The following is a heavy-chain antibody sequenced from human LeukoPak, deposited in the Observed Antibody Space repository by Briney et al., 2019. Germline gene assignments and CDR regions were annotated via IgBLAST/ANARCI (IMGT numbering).Heavy chain of an antibody. J-gene: IGHJ4*02. V-gene: IGHV4-39*07. Sequence: SETLSLTCTVSGGSISSHCWGWIRQPPGKGLEWIGSIYYSGSTYYNPSLKSRVTISVDTSKNQFSLKLSSVTAADTAVYYCARAEDYWGQGTLVTVSS. CDR1: GGSISSHC. CDR3: ARAEDY. CDR2: IYYSGST.